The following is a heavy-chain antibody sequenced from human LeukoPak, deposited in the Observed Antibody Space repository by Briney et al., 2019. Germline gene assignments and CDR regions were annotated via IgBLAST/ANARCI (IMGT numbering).Heavy chain of an antibody. J-gene: IGHJ5*02. CDR1: GGSVSSTNNF. V-gene: IGHV4-39*07. CDR3: ARGFRGYGAFRFDP. D-gene: IGHD3-10*01. CDR2: IHYGGTT. Sequence: SETLSLTCIVSGGSVSSTNNFWDWIRQPPGKGLEWIGSIHYGGTTYFNPSLKSRVTMSVDASKSQFSLNLTSVTAADTAVYYCARGFRGYGAFRFDPWGQGTLVTVSA.